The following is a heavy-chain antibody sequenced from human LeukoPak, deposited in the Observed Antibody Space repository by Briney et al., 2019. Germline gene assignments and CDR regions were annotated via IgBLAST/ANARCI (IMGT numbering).Heavy chain of an antibody. Sequence: GGSLRLSCAPSGVAFRRYAMSWVRQAPQERVWRVSAISCSGGSTYYAVSVKGRFTISRDNSKTTLYLQMNSLRAEDTAVYYCAKEGTFPLGFWDNFDYWGQGTLVTVSS. CDR1: GVAFRRYA. D-gene: IGHD3-16*01. V-gene: IGHV3-23*01. CDR3: AKEGTFPLGFWDNFDY. CDR2: ISCSGGST. J-gene: IGHJ4*02.